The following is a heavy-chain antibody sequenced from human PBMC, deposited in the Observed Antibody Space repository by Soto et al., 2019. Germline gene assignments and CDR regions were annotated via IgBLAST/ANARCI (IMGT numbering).Heavy chain of an antibody. CDR2: IDNSGTIK. CDR1: GFTFSDYY. D-gene: IGHD2-15*01. V-gene: IGHV3-11*01. Sequence: PGGSLILSCAASGFTFSDYYMTWIRQAPGKGLEWVSYIDNSGTIKYYADSVKGRFTISRDNTKNSLSLQMNSLGAEDTAIYYCARIEGDCSGGSCYSGCFDYWCQGALVTLSS. J-gene: IGHJ4*02. CDR3: ARIEGDCSGGSCYSGCFDY.